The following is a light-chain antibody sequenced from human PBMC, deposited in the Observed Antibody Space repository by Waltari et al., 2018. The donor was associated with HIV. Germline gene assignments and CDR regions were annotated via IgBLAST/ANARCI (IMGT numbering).Light chain of an antibody. V-gene: IGKV3-15*01. Sequence: EIVMTQSPATLSVSPGERATLSCRARQSVSSNLAWYQQKPGQAPRLLIYGASTRATGIPARFSGSGSWTEFTLTISSLQSEDFAVYYCQQYNNWPPLFTFGPGTKVDIK. CDR1: QSVSSN. CDR3: QQYNNWPPLFT. CDR2: GAS. J-gene: IGKJ3*01.